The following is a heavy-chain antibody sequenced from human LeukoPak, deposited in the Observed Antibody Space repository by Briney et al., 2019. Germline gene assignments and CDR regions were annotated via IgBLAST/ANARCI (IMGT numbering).Heavy chain of an antibody. J-gene: IGHJ4*02. V-gene: IGHV4-34*01. Sequence: SETLSLTCAVYGGSFSGYYWSWIRQPPGKGLEWIGEINHSGSTNYNPSLKSRVTISVDTSKNQFSLKLSSVTAADTAVYYCASGPENYYDILTGYFCYWGQGTLVTVSS. CDR3: ASGPENYYDILTGYFCY. CDR2: INHSGST. D-gene: IGHD3-9*01. CDR1: GGSFSGYY.